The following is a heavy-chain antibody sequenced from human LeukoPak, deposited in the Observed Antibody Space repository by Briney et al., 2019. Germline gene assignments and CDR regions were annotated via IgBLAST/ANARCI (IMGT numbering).Heavy chain of an antibody. CDR3: ARGRGPYGWFDP. V-gene: IGHV3-48*01. CDR1: GFTFSNYG. Sequence: GGSLRLSCEASGFTFSNYGMNWVRQAPGKGLEWVSYIRPNDGTTHYADSVKGRFTISRDNAKNSLSLQMNNLRAEDTAIYFCARGRGPYGWFDPWGQGTLVTVSS. D-gene: IGHD3-10*01. J-gene: IGHJ5*02. CDR2: IRPNDGTT.